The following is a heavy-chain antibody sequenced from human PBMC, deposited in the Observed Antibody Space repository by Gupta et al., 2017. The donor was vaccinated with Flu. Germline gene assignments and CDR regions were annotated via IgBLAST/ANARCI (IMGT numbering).Heavy chain of an antibody. V-gene: IGHV3-64*07. J-gene: IGHJ4*02. CDR3: ARGYYDSSPTFDA. D-gene: IGHD3-22*01. CDR2: ISSKGDKT. CDR1: GFTFHSYA. Sequence: EVHLVESGGGLVQPGGSLRLSCAASGFTFHSYAMYWVRQAPAKGPEFVSAISSKGDKTFYADSLKGRLSISRDNSKKTVFLQMDSVRPEDMAVYYCARGYYDSSPTFDAWGPGTLVTVSS.